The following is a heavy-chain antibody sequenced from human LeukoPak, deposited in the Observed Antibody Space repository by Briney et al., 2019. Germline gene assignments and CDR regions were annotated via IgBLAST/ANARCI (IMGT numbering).Heavy chain of an antibody. D-gene: IGHD2-2*01. CDR3: VKGDFLVVTDVDYFFDY. CDR1: GFTFSIYD. Sequence: PGGSLRLSCTVSGFTFSIYDMHWVRQAPGKGLEWVAFIRYVGSNTYYADSVKGRFILSRDNSKNTPYLQMNCLRPEDTSIFYCVKGDFLVVTDVDYFFDYWGQGTLVTVSS. V-gene: IGHV3-30*02. J-gene: IGHJ4*02. CDR2: IRYVGSNT.